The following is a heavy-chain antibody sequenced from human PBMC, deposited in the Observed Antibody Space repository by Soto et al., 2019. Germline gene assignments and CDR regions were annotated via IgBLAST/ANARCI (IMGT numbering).Heavy chain of an antibody. CDR3: ARTRITIFGVVPNWFDP. CDR2: IYYSGST. V-gene: IGHV4-31*03. Sequence: SETLSLTCTVSGGSITSGGNYWTWIRQHPGKGLEWIGNIYYSGSTSYNPSLKSRVTMSVDTSKNQISLKLNSVAAADTAVYYCARTRITIFGVVPNWFDPWGQGTLVTVSS. CDR1: GGSITSGGNY. D-gene: IGHD3-3*01. J-gene: IGHJ5*02.